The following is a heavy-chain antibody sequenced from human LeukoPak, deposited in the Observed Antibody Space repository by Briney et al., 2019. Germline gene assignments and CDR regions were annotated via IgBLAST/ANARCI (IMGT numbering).Heavy chain of an antibody. V-gene: IGHV3-23*01. CDR2: ISGGGDIT. J-gene: IGHJ4*02. CDR3: VREDTPATANY. D-gene: IGHD2-21*02. Sequence: GGSLRPSCAASGFNFANHAMSWVRQTPGKGLEWVSAISGGGDITYYADSVTGRFTISRDNSKDTLFLQMHSLRPGDTAVYYCVREDTPATANYWGQGTLVTISS. CDR1: GFNFANHA.